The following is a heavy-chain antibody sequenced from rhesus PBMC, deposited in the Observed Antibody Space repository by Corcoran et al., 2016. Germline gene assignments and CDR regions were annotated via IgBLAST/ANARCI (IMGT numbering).Heavy chain of an antibody. D-gene: IGHD2-33*01. CDR3: VRGVIDQ. V-gene: IGHV4S11*01. CDR2: ITVSGRRT. J-gene: IGHJ4*01. CDR1: GGSISRNY. Sequence: QVQLQESGPGLVKPLETLSLTCAVSGGSISRNYWSWIRQAPGKGLGWIGYITVSGRRTTNNPSLKSRVTLSVDTSKNQCSLKLNSVTAADTAVYYCVRGVIDQWGQGVLVTVSS.